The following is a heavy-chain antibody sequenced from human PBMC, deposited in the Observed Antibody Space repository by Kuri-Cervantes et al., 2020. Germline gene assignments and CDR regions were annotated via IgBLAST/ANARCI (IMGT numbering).Heavy chain of an antibody. V-gene: IGHV1-69*11. CDR3: AREPVVRGEYYYYMDV. CDR1: GGTFSNYA. D-gene: IGHD3-10*01. CDR2: IIPILGTA. Sequence: SVKVSCKASGGTFSNYAISWVRQAPGQGLEWMGKIIPILGTANYAQKFQDRVAITTDESTSTAYMELSSLRSEDTAVYYCAREPVVRGEYYYYMDVWGKGTTVTVSS. J-gene: IGHJ6*03.